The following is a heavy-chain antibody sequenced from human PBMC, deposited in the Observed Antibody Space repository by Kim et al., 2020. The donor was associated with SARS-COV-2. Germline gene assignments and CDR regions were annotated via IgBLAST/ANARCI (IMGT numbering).Heavy chain of an antibody. V-gene: IGHV3-43*02. CDR2: IRGDGGTT. D-gene: IGHD6-6*01. CDR3: AKDGSSSSGPLDY. CDR1: GFTFGDYG. J-gene: IGHJ4*02. Sequence: GGSLRLSCAASGFTFGDYGMHWVRQAPGKGLEWVAVIRGDGGTTYYADSVKGRFTISRDNSDNSLYLQMNSLRTEETALYYCAKDGSSSSGPLDYWGQGTLVTVSS.